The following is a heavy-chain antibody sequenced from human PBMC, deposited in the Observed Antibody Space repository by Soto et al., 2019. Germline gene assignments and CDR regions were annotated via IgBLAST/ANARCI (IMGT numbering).Heavy chain of an antibody. CDR2: INHSGST. CDR3: ARGIGMAAALGWFDP. V-gene: IGHV4-34*01. D-gene: IGHD6-13*01. J-gene: IGHJ5*02. Sequence: QVQLQQWGAGLLKPSETLSLTCAVYGGSFSGYYWSWIREPPGKGLEWIGEINHSGSTNYNPSLKSRVIISGDTSKNQFSLKLSSVTAADTAVYYCARGIGMAAALGWFDPWGQGTLVTVSS. CDR1: GGSFSGYY.